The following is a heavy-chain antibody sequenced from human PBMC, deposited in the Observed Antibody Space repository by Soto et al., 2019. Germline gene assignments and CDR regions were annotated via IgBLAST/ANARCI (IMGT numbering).Heavy chain of an antibody. CDR3: ARGEGQYYFDY. CDR2: IYYSGST. J-gene: IGHJ4*02. CDR1: GGSVSSGSYY. Sequence: SDTLSLTCTVSGGSVSSGSYYWSWLRQPPGKGLEWIGYIYYSGSTNYNSSLKSRVTISVDTSKNQFSLKLSSVTAADTAVYYCARGEGQYYFDYWGQGTRVTVSA. V-gene: IGHV4-61*01.